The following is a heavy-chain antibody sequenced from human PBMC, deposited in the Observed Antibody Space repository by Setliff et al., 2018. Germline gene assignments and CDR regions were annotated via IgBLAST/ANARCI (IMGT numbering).Heavy chain of an antibody. V-gene: IGHV4-4*08. D-gene: IGHD2-15*01. J-gene: IGHJ4*02. CDR2: IYTSGTT. Sequence: SETLSLTCSVSGASISSYYWSWIRQPPGKGLEWIGYIYTSGTTKYNPSLKSRVTISIDTSKSQFSLNLSSVTAADTAVYYCAREARSGDVVVVDATRLIDYWGQGTLVTVSS. CDR1: GASISSYY. CDR3: AREARSGDVVVVDATRLIDY.